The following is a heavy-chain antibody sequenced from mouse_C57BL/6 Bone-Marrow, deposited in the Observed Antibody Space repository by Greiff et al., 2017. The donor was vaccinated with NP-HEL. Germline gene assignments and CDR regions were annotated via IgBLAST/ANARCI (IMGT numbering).Heavy chain of an antibody. CDR1: GFTFSNYW. V-gene: IGHV6-3*01. Sequence: DVKLVESGGGLVQPGGSMKLSCVASGFTFSNYWMNWVRQSPEKGLEWVAQIRLKSDNYATHYAESVKGRFTISRDDSKSSVYLQMNNLRAEDTGIYYCTSGYYDKDYWGQGTTLTVSS. J-gene: IGHJ2*01. D-gene: IGHD2-4*01. CDR3: TSGYYDKDY. CDR2: IRLKSDNYAT.